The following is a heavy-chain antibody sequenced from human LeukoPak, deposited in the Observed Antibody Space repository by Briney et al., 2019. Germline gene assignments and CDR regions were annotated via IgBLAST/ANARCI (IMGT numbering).Heavy chain of an antibody. CDR2: ISSSSSYI. CDR1: GFTFSSYE. D-gene: IGHD4-17*01. Sequence: PGGSLRLSCAASGFTFSSYEMNWVRQAPGKGLEWVSSISSSSSYIYYADSVKGRFTISRDNAKNSLYLQMNSLRAEDTAVYYCARDGYGVNYYYYMDVWGKGTTVTISS. V-gene: IGHV3-21*01. J-gene: IGHJ6*03. CDR3: ARDGYGVNYYYYMDV.